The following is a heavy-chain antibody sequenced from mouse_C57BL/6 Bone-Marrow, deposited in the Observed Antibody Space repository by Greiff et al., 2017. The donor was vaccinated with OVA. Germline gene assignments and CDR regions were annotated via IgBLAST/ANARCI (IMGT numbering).Heavy chain of an antibody. CDR1: GYTFTSYW. CDR2: IDPSGSYT. Sequence: QVQLQQPGAELVMPGASVKLSCKASGYTFTSYWMHWVKQRPGQGLEWIGEIDPSGSYTNYNQKFKGKSTLTVDKSSSTAYMQLSSLTSEDSAVYYCARDGYYSWFAYWGQGTLVTVSA. D-gene: IGHD2-3*01. CDR3: ARDGYYSWFAY. V-gene: IGHV1-69*01. J-gene: IGHJ3*01.